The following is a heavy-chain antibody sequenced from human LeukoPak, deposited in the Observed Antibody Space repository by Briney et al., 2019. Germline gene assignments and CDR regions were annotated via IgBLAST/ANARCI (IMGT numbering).Heavy chain of an antibody. CDR2: IYYSGST. J-gene: IGHJ4*02. V-gene: IGHV4-59*08. CDR3: ARTLAYCGGDCYSAFDY. Sequence: EASETLSLTCTVSGASISSYYWSWLRQPPGKGLEWVGYIYYSGSTNYNPSLKSRVTISVDTSKNQFSLKLSSVTAADTAVHYCARTLAYCGGDCYSAFDYWGQGTLVTVSS. D-gene: IGHD2-21*02. CDR1: GASISSYY.